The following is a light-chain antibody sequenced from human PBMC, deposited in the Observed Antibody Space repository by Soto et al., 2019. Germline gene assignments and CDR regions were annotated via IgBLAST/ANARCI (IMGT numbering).Light chain of an antibody. CDR1: SSDVGGYNY. CDR3: SSYRTSSIVV. V-gene: IGLV2-14*01. Sequence: QSVLTQPASVSGSPGQSITISCTGTSSDVGGYNYVSWYQQHPGKAPKVMIYDVNYRPSGVSNRFSGTKSDNTASLTISGLQAEDEADYYCSSYRTSSIVVFGGGTQLTVL. J-gene: IGLJ2*01. CDR2: DVN.